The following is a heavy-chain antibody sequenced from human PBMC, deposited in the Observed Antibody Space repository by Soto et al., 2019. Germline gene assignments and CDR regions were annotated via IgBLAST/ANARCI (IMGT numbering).Heavy chain of an antibody. J-gene: IGHJ3*02. CDR1: GFRFSDYS. D-gene: IGHD3-16*01. V-gene: IGHV3-23*01. Sequence: GGSLRLSFAASGFRFSDYSMSWVRQAPGKGLEWVSAISGSGGSTYYADSVKGRFTISRDNSKNTLYLQMNSLRAEDTAVYYCAKYLRQRAAFDIWGQGTMVTVSS. CDR3: AKYLRQRAAFDI. CDR2: ISGSGGST.